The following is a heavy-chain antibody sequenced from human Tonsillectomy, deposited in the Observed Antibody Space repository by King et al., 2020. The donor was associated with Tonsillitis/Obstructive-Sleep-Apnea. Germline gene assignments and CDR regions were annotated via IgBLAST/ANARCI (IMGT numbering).Heavy chain of an antibody. CDR2: MNPNSGNT. V-gene: IGHV1-8*01. CDR1: GYTFTSYD. CDR3: ARGGMTTVVTPNGMDV. J-gene: IGHJ6*02. D-gene: IGHD4-23*01. Sequence: QLVQSGAEVKKPGASVKVSCKTSGYTFTSYDINWVRQATGQGLEWMGCMNPNSGNTGYAQKFQGRVTMTRNTSISTAYMELSSLRSEDTAVYYCARGGMTTVVTPNGMDVWGQGTTVTVSS.